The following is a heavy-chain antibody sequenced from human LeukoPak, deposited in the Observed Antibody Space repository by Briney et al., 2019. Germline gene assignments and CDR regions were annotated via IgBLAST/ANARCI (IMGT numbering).Heavy chain of an antibody. D-gene: IGHD2-15*01. Sequence: GGSLRLSCAASGFTFYDYGMSWVRQAAGKGLEWVSAISGSGGSTYYADSVKGRFTISRENSKNTLYLQMNSLRAEDTAVYYCASIVVVVAARFDPWGQGTLVTVSS. CDR1: GFTFYDYG. CDR2: ISGSGGST. J-gene: IGHJ5*02. V-gene: IGHV3-23*01. CDR3: ASIVVVVAARFDP.